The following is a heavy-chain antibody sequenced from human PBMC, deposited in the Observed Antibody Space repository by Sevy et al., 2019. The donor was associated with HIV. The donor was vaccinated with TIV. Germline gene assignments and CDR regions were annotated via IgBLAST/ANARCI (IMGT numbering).Heavy chain of an antibody. CDR3: VRGNNLGELGYWFDP. V-gene: IGHV3-13*01. J-gene: IGHJ5*02. Sequence: GGSLRLSCAASGFTFSSYDMHWVRQVPGQGLEWVSGIGIAGDTYYPGSVKGRFTSSRENARNSLDLQMNSLRAGDTAVYYCVRGNNLGELGYWFDPWGQGTLVTVSS. CDR1: GFTFSSYD. CDR2: IGIAGDT. D-gene: IGHD3-10*01.